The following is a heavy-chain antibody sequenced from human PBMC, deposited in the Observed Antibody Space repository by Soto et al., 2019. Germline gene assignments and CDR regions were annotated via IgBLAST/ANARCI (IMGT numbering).Heavy chain of an antibody. J-gene: IGHJ4*02. CDR3: ARARSSGWHYLDL. CDR2: ISYGSTYK. D-gene: IGHD6-19*01. V-gene: IGHV3-30*09. Sequence: QVQLVESGGGVVQPGRSLTVSCAASGFNFNTYTIHWVRQAPGKGLEWVAVISYGSTYKYYADSVQGRFAISRDDSKNTLSRQMTNLTVGDTAVYYCARARSSGWHYLDLWGQGTLVTVSS. CDR1: GFNFNTYT.